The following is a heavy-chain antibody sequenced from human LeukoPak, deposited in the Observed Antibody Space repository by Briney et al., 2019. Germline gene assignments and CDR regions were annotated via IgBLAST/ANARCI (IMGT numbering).Heavy chain of an antibody. CDR3: AKSFLWGSYYALDAFDI. V-gene: IGHV3-7*01. J-gene: IGHJ3*02. Sequence: GGSLRLSCAASGFTFSDYWMSWVRQAPGKGLEWVAYIKQDGSDKYYVDSVKGRFTISRDNSKNTLYLQMKSLRAEDTAVYYCAKSFLWGSYYALDAFDIWGQGTMVTVSS. D-gene: IGHD1-26*01. CDR2: IKQDGSDK. CDR1: GFTFSDYW.